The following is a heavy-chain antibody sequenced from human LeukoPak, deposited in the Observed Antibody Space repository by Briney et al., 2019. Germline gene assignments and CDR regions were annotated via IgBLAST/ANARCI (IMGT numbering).Heavy chain of an antibody. J-gene: IGHJ6*03. CDR2: IYTSGST. CDR3: ARIGSSSVVVPAANADYYYYMDV. D-gene: IGHD2-2*01. CDR1: GGSISSYY. Sequence: PSETLSLTCTVSGGSISSYYWSWIRQPAGKGLEWIGRIYTSGSTNYNPSLKSRVTMSVDTSKNQFSLKLSSVTAADTAVYYCARIGSSSVVVPAANADYYYYMDVWGKGTTVTVSS. V-gene: IGHV4-4*07.